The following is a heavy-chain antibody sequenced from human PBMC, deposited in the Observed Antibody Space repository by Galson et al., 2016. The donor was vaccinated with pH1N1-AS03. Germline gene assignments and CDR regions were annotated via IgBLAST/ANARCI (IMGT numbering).Heavy chain of an antibody. D-gene: IGHD6-13*01. CDR2: IYPGDSDT. Sequence: QSGAEVKEPGESLRISCKASGSTFIYYWIGWVRQMPGKGLEWMGIIYPGDSDTRYSPSFQGQVTISADKSISPAYLQWSSLKASDTAIYYCARHGGASGSGDWFDPWGQGTLVTVSS. CDR1: GSTFIYYW. J-gene: IGHJ5*02. CDR3: ARHGGASGSGDWFDP. V-gene: IGHV5-51*01.